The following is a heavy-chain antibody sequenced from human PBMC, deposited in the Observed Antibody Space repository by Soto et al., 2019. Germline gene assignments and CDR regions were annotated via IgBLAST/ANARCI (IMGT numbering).Heavy chain of an antibody. V-gene: IGHV4-4*02. CDR3: AGSGIAAAGAPFDY. CDR2: IYHSGST. D-gene: IGHD6-13*01. CDR1: GGSISSSNW. J-gene: IGHJ4*02. Sequence: QVQLQESGPGLVKPSGTLSLTCAVSGGSISSSNWWSWVRQPPGKGLEWIGEIYHSGSTNYNPSLKSRVTISVYKSKIQFSLKLSYVSAADTAVYYWAGSGIAAAGAPFDYWGQGTLVTVSS.